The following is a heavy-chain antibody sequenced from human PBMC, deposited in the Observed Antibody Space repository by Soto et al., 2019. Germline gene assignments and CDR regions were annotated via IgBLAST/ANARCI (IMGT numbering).Heavy chain of an antibody. V-gene: IGHV1-3*01. CDR1: GYPFTSYA. Sequence: ASVKVSCKASGYPFTSYAMHCVRHAPGQRLEWMGWINAGNGNTKYSQKFQGRVTITRDTSASTAYMELSSLRSKDTAVYYCARERWDSSGCFEYWGQGTLVTVSS. CDR3: ARERWDSSGCFEY. CDR2: INAGNGNT. J-gene: IGHJ4*02. D-gene: IGHD3-22*01.